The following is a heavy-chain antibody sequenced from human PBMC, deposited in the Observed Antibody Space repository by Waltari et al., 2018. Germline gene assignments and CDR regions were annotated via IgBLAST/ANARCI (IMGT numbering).Heavy chain of an antibody. J-gene: IGHJ1*01. D-gene: IGHD3-3*02. V-gene: IGHV3-30*02. CDR1: GLIFSRFD. CDR3: AGDISVSSPSL. CDR2: IRFDGIKK. Sequence: QVQLVESGGGVVQPGGSLRLSCKASGLIFSRFDMHWVRQAPGKSLEWVSVIRFDGIKKYYSESLKGRFTVSRDNSRDTLYLHMKNLESDDTATYFCAGDISVSSPSLWGRGTLVTVSS.